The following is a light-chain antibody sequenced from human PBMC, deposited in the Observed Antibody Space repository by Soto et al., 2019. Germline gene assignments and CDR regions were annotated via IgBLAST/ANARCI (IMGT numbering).Light chain of an antibody. CDR1: QSVSNN. J-gene: IGKJ1*01. V-gene: IGKV3-15*01. CDR3: QQYNDWWT. Sequence: EIVMTQSPATLSVSPGERATLSCRASQSVSNNLAWYQKKPGQAPRLLIYGASTRAPGIPARFSGSGSGTEFTLTISSLQSEYFAVYYCQQYNDWWTFGQGTRVEIK. CDR2: GAS.